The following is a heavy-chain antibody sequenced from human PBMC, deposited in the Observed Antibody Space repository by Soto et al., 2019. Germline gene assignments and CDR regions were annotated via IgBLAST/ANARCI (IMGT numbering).Heavy chain of an antibody. V-gene: IGHV4-31*03. J-gene: IGHJ4*02. CDR3: ARGVGIAARRIDY. Sequence: QVQLQESGPGLVKPSQTLSLTCTVSGGSISSGGYYWSWIRQHPGKGLEWIGYIYYSGSTYYNPSIQSRVTIAVDTSKNQFSLKLSSVTAADTSVYYCARGVGIAARRIDYWGQGTLVTVSS. CDR1: GGSISSGGYY. D-gene: IGHD6-6*01. CDR2: IYYSGST.